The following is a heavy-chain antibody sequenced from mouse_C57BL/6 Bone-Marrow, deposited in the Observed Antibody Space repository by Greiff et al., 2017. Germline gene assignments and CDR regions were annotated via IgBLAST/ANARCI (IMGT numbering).Heavy chain of an antibody. J-gene: IGHJ1*03. CDR3: AKKTTVVADYWYFEV. Sequence: QVQLQQSGPGLVQPSQCLSLTCTASGFSLTSYGVHWVRQSPGKGLEWLGVIWRGGSTDYNAAFMSRLSITKDNSKSQVFFKMNSLQADETAIYYCAKKTTVVADYWYFEVWGTGTTVTVSS. D-gene: IGHD1-1*01. CDR2: IWRGGST. V-gene: IGHV2-5*01. CDR1: GFSLTSYG.